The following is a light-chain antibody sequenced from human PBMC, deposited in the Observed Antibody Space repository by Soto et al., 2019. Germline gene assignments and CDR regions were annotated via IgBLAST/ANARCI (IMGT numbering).Light chain of an antibody. CDR1: SSDVGGHNY. J-gene: IGLJ2*01. CDR2: EVS. Sequence: QSALTQPASVSGSPGQSITISCTGTSSDVGGHNYVSWYQQYPGKAPKLMIYEVSNRPSGVSNCFSGSKSGNTASLTISGLQAEDEADYYCSSYTSSSSVVFGGGTKLTVL. V-gene: IGLV2-14*01. CDR3: SSYTSSSSVV.